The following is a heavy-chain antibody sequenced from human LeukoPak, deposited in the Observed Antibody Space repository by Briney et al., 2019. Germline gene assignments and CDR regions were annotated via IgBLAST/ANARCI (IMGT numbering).Heavy chain of an antibody. CDR2: INPNSGGT. CDR1: VYTFTGYY. CDR3: AFIPGRTDAFDI. D-gene: IGHD2-15*01. J-gene: IGHJ3*02. Sequence: ASVKVSCMASVYTFTGYYLHWVRQARGRGLEWMGRINPNSGGTNYAQKFQGRVTMTRDTSISTAYMELSRLRSDDTAVYYCAFIPGRTDAFDIWGQGTMVTVSS. V-gene: IGHV1-2*06.